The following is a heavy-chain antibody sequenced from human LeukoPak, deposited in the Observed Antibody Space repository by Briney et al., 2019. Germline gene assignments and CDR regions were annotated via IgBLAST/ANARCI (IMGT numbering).Heavy chain of an antibody. CDR2: ISSSGSTI. CDR1: GFTFSDYY. CDR3: ARDFYYDSSGYYYVDY. D-gene: IGHD3-22*01. J-gene: IGHJ4*02. Sequence: PGGSLRLSCAASGFTFSDYYMSWIRQAPGKGLEWVSYISSSGSTIYYADSVKGPFTISRDNAKNSLYLQMNSLRAEDTAVYYCARDFYYDSSGYYYVDYWGQGTLVTVSS. V-gene: IGHV3-11*01.